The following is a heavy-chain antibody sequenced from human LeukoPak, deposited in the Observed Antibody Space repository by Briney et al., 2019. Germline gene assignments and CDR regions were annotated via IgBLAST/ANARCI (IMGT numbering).Heavy chain of an antibody. V-gene: IGHV4-34*01. J-gene: IGHJ4*02. CDR2: INHSGST. CDR1: GGSFSGYY. Sequence: SETLSLTCAVYGGSFSGYYWSWIRQPPGKGLEWIGEINHSGSTNYNPSLKSRVTISVDTSKNQFSLKLSSVTAADTAVYYRARGPAYDFWSGYHPARYYFDYWGQGTLVTVSP. CDR3: ARGPAYDFWSGYHPARYYFDY. D-gene: IGHD3-3*01.